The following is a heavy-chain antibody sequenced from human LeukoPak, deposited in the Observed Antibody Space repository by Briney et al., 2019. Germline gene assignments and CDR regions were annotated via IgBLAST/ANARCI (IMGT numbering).Heavy chain of an antibody. CDR1: GYTFTSYG. Sequence: GSVKVSCKASGYTFTSYGISWVRQAPGQGLEWMGWISAYNGNTNYAQKLQGRVTMTTDTSTSTAYMELRSLRSDDTAVYYCARDLLAGDCSSTSCYLFDYWGQGTLVTVSS. V-gene: IGHV1-18*01. CDR2: ISAYNGNT. CDR3: ARDLLAGDCSSTSCYLFDY. J-gene: IGHJ4*02. D-gene: IGHD2-2*01.